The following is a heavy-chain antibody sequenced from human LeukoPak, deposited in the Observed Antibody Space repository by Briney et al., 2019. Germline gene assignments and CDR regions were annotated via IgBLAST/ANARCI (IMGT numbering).Heavy chain of an antibody. D-gene: IGHD3-3*01. Sequence: PSETLSLTCAVYGGSFRGYYWSWIRQPPGKGLEWLGEINHSGSTNYNPSLKSRVTISVDTSKNQFSLKLSSVTAAYTAVYYCARGSVHYDFWSGPTMNLDYWGQGTLVTVSS. J-gene: IGHJ4*02. CDR3: ARGSVHYDFWSGPTMNLDY. CDR1: GGSFRGYY. V-gene: IGHV4-34*01. CDR2: INHSGST.